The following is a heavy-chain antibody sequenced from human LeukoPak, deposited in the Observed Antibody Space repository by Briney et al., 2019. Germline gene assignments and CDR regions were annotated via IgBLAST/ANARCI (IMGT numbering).Heavy chain of an antibody. J-gene: IGHJ4*02. CDR2: IHPNSGAT. CDR1: GYTFTGYY. Sequence: ASVKVSCKASGYTFTGYYMHWLRQAPGQGLEWMGYIHPNSGATKYAQKFQGRVTMTRDMSISTAYMELSGLGSDDTAVYYCGTLLSNGPFDYWGQGSLVTVSS. V-gene: IGHV1-2*02. CDR3: GTLLSNGPFDY.